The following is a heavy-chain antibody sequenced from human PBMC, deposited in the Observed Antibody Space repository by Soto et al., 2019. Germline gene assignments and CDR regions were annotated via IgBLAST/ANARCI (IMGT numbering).Heavy chain of an antibody. Sequence: QVQLVQSGAEEKKPGASVKVSCKASGYTFTSYAMHWVRQAPGQRLEWIGWINAGNGNTKYSQKFQGRVTITRDTCASTAYMELSRLRSEDTAVYYCARSIVVVTALAYWGQGTLVTVSS. CDR2: INAGNGNT. CDR3: ARSIVVVTALAY. CDR1: GYTFTSYA. V-gene: IGHV1-3*05. J-gene: IGHJ4*02. D-gene: IGHD2-21*02.